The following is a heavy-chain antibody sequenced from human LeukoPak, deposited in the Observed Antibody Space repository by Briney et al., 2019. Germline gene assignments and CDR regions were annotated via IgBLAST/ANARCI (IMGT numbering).Heavy chain of an antibody. CDR2: IYYSGST. CDR1: GGSISSSSYY. CDR3: ASSGDSSGYYYVYYYYGMDV. Sequence: PSETLSLTCTVSGGSISSSSYYWGWIRQPPGKGLEWIGSIYYSGSTYYNPSLKSRVTISVDTSKNQFSLKLSSVTAADTAVYYCASSGDSSGYYYVYYYYGMDVWGQGTMVTVSS. J-gene: IGHJ6*02. V-gene: IGHV4-39*01. D-gene: IGHD3-22*01.